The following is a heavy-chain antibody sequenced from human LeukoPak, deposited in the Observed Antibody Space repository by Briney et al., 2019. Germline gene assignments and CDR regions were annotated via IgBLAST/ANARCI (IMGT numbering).Heavy chain of an antibody. D-gene: IGHD4-17*01. V-gene: IGHV4-59*01. Sequence: SETLSLTCTVSGGSISSYYWSWIRQPPGKGLEWMGYIHSSGSTNYNPSLKSRINISVDTSKNQFSLKLTSVTAADTAVYYCARDYGDYEFIEWGQGTLVTVSS. CDR1: GGSISSYY. J-gene: IGHJ4*02. CDR2: IHSSGST. CDR3: ARDYGDYEFIE.